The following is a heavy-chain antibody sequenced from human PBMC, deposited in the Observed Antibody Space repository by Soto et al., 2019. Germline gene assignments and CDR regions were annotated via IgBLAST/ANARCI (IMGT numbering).Heavy chain of an antibody. V-gene: IGHV4-39*01. CDR1: GASISRTGFH. CDR2: IYEGETT. Sequence: QLQLQESGPGLVKPSETLSLTCAVSGASISRTGFHWGWIRQPPGQGLEWMGSIYEGETTFYNSSLKSPVTICADTSKNYFSLKLSSVTAADTAVYYCARRGSGHTFDYWGQGTLVTVSS. D-gene: IGHD3-10*01. CDR3: ARRGSGHTFDY. J-gene: IGHJ4*02.